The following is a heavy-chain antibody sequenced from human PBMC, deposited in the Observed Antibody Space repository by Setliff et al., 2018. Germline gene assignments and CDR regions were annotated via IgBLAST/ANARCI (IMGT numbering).Heavy chain of an antibody. CDR2: IYHSGSA. CDR1: GFSISSGYY. D-gene: IGHD5-18*01. V-gene: IGHV4-38-2*02. Sequence: PSETLSLTCAVSGFSISSGYYWGWIRQPPGKGLEWIGSIYHSGSAYYNPSLKSRVTISVDTSKNQFSLKLSSVTAADRAVYYCARDGGNGYGVDAYAGGGFDIWGQGTMVTVSS. J-gene: IGHJ3*02. CDR3: ARDGGNGYGVDAYAGGGFDI.